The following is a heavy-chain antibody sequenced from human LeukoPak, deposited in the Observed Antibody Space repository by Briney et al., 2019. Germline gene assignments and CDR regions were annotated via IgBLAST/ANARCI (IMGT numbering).Heavy chain of an antibody. CDR2: FYTSGST. J-gene: IGHJ3*02. V-gene: IGHV4-61*02. D-gene: IGHD3-22*01. CDR1: GDSISSGDYY. Sequence: SQTLSLTCTVSGDSISSGDYYWSWIRQPAGKGLEWIGRFYTSGSTNYNPSLKSRVTMSVDTSKNQFSLKLSSVTAADTAVYYCARDDYYDSSGYRNAFDIWGQGTMVTVSS. CDR3: ARDDYYDSSGYRNAFDI.